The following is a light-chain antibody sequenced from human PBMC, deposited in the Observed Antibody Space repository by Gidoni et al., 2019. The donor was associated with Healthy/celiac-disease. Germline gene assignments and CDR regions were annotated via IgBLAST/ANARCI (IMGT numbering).Light chain of an antibody. CDR1: QSISSW. Sequence: DIKMTQSSPILPASVGDRVTITCRASQSISSWLAWYQQRPGKAPKLLIYKASSLESGVPSRFSGSGSGTEFTLTISSLQPDDFATYYCQQYNSYSRTFGQGTKVEIK. V-gene: IGKV1-5*03. J-gene: IGKJ1*01. CDR3: QQYNSYSRT. CDR2: KAS.